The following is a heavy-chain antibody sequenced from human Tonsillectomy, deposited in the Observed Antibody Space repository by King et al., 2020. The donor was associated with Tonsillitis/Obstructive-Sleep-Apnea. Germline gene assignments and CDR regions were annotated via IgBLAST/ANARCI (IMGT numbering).Heavy chain of an antibody. D-gene: IGHD5-18*01. Sequence: QLVQSGAEVKKPGESLRISCKGSGYIFTNYWMNWVRQMPGKGLEWMGTIDPSDSYTNYSPSFQGHVSISVDKSISTAYMQWSSLKASDTAMYFCARRAYSNGFSDYYYVMDVWGPGTTVTVSS. V-gene: IGHV5-10-1*03. CDR1: GYIFTNYW. CDR2: IDPSDSYT. J-gene: IGHJ6*02. CDR3: ARRAYSNGFSDYYYVMDV.